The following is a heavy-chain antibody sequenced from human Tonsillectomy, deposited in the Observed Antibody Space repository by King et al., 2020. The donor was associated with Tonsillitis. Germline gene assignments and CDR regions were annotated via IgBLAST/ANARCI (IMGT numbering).Heavy chain of an antibody. Sequence: QLVQSGAEVKKPGASVKVSCKASGYTFTSYGIIWVRQAPGQGLEWMGWISAYNGNTNYAQKLQGRVTMTTDTSTSTAYMELRSLRSDDTAVYYCAKDYYDSSGYQTYNAVDIWGQGTMVTVSS. CDR3: AKDYYDSSGYQTYNAVDI. CDR1: GYTFTSYG. V-gene: IGHV1-18*04. D-gene: IGHD3-22*01. CDR2: ISAYNGNT. J-gene: IGHJ3*02.